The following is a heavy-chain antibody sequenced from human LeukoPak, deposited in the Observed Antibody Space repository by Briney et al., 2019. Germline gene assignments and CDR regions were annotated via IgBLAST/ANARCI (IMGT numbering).Heavy chain of an antibody. CDR1: GGSISSGGYS. Sequence: SETLSLTCAVSGGSISSGGYSWSWIRQLPGKGLEWIGYIYHSGSTYYNPSLKSRVTISVDRSKNQFSLKLSSVTAADTAVYYCAGGGDKIDYWGQGTLVTVSS. V-gene: IGHV4-30-2*01. J-gene: IGHJ4*02. CDR3: AGGGDKIDY. CDR2: IYHSGST. D-gene: IGHD4-23*01.